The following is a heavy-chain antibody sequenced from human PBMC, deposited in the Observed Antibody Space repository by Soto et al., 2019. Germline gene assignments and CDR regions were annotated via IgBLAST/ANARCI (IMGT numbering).Heavy chain of an antibody. CDR1: GFTFSSYV. D-gene: IGHD3-22*01. CDR3: AREDESSGYAGTFHH. CDR2: IAKDGGDK. Sequence: QVQLVESGGAVVQPGRSLSLSCAVSGFTFSSYVMHWVRQAPGTGLEWVAGIAKDGGDKHYSDSVKDRFTISRDNSKSALNLQMNNLRGEDTAVYYCAREDESSGYAGTFHHWGQGTLVTVAS. J-gene: IGHJ1*01. V-gene: IGHV3-30-3*01.